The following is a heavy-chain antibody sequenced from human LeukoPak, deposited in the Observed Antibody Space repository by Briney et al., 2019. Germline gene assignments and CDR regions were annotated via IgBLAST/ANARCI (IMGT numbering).Heavy chain of an antibody. CDR2: IYYSGST. Sequence: SETLSLTCTVSGGSIRSYYWSWIRQSPGKGLESVGYIYYSGSTSYNPSLKSRVTMSVDTTKNQFSLKMRSVTAADTAVYYCAGGSYYNGLGYWGQGTLVTVSS. CDR1: GGSIRSYY. CDR3: AGGSYYNGLGY. V-gene: IGHV4-59*01. D-gene: IGHD3-10*01. J-gene: IGHJ4*02.